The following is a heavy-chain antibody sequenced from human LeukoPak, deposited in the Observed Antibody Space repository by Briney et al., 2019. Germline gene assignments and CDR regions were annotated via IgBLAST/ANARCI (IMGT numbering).Heavy chain of an antibody. Sequence: ASVKVSCKASGYTFTGYYMHWVRQAPGQGLEWMGWINPNSGGTSSAQKFQGRVTMTRDTSISTAYMELTRLKSDDTAVYYCARGSSSWYDFDYWRQGTLVTVSS. V-gene: IGHV1-2*02. CDR1: GYTFTGYY. D-gene: IGHD6-13*01. CDR3: ARGSSSWYDFDY. CDR2: INPNSGGT. J-gene: IGHJ4*02.